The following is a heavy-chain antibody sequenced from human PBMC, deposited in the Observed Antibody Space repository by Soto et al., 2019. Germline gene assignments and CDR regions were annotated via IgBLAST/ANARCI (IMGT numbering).Heavy chain of an antibody. CDR1: GYSFTSYW. V-gene: IGHV5-51*01. CDR3: ARLSYSSSWYTRDAQKYYFDY. J-gene: IGHJ4*02. D-gene: IGHD6-13*01. Sequence: GESLKISCKGSGYSFTSYWIGWVRQMPGKGLEWMGIIYPGDSDTRYSPSFQGQVTISADKSISTAYLQWSSLKASDTAMYYCARLSYSSSWYTRDAQKYYFDYWGQGTLVTVS. CDR2: IYPGDSDT.